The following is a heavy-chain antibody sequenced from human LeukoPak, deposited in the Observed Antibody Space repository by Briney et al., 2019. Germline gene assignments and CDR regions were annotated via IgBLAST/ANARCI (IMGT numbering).Heavy chain of an antibody. CDR2: IIPIFGTA. CDR3: ARDGAWARYCSSTSCSDYNWFDP. CDR1: GGTFSSYA. Sequence: ASVKVSCKASGGTFSSYAISWMRQAPGQGLEWMGGIIPIFGTANYAQKFQGRVTITADESTSTAYMELSSLRSEDTAVYYCARDGAWARYCSSTSCSDYNWFDPWGQGTLVTVSS. D-gene: IGHD2-2*01. V-gene: IGHV1-69*13. J-gene: IGHJ5*02.